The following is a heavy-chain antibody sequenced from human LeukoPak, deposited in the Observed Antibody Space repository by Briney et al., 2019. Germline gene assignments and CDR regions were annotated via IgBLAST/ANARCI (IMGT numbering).Heavy chain of an antibody. CDR1: GFIFKISA. Sequence: GGSLRLSCVASGFIFKISAMGWVRQAPGKGLEWVSAISGSGGSTYYADSVKGRFTISRDNSKNTLYLQMNSLRAEDTAVYYCATQYYDILTGYYGAFDIWGQGTMVTVSS. V-gene: IGHV3-23*01. CDR3: ATQYYDILTGYYGAFDI. CDR2: ISGSGGST. D-gene: IGHD3-9*01. J-gene: IGHJ3*02.